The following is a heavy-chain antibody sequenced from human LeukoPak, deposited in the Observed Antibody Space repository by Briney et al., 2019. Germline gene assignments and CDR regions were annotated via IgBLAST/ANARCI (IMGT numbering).Heavy chain of an antibody. CDR3: AKGQQQLVPMGYYFDH. J-gene: IGHJ4*02. CDR2: ISYGGSNK. D-gene: IGHD6-13*01. V-gene: IGHV3-30*18. Sequence: PGRSLRLSCAASGFTSSSYGMHWVRQAPGKGLEWVAVISYGGSNKYYADSVKGRFTISRDNSKNTLYLQMNSLRAEDTAVYYCAKGQQQLVPMGYYFDHWGQGTLVTVSS. CDR1: GFTSSSYG.